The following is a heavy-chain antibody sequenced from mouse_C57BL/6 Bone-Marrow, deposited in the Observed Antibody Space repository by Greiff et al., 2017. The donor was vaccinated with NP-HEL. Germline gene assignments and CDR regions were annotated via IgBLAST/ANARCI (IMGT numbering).Heavy chain of an antibody. Sequence: QVQLQQPGAELVRPGTSVKLSCKASGYTFTSYWMHWVKQRPGQGLEWIGVIDPSDSYTNYNQKFKGKATLTVDTPSSTAYMQLSSLTSEDSAVYYCARDDGYFYFDYWGQGTTLTVSS. CDR3: ARDDGYFYFDY. J-gene: IGHJ2*01. CDR2: IDPSDSYT. CDR1: GYTFTSYW. V-gene: IGHV1-59*01. D-gene: IGHD2-3*01.